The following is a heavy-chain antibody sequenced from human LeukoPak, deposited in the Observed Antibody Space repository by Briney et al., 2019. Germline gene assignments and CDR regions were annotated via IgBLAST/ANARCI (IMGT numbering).Heavy chain of an antibody. V-gene: IGHV3-53*01. CDR1: GFTVSNTY. CDR2: IYSGGST. Sequence: QAGGSLRLSCAASGFTVSNTYMDWVRQAPGKGLEWVSIIYSGGSTYYTDSVKGRFTISRDDPMNTLYLQMNSLRAEDTAVYYCARTVKWELTGSFDYWGQGTLVTVSS. D-gene: IGHD1-26*01. CDR3: ARTVKWELTGSFDY. J-gene: IGHJ4*02.